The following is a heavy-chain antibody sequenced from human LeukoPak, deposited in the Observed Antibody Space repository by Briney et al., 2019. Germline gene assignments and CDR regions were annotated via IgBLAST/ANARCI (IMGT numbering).Heavy chain of an antibody. CDR3: ARGLGRQQLVSPFDY. J-gene: IGHJ4*02. Sequence: SETLSLTCTVSGYSISSGYYWGWIRQLPGKGLEWLASIYHSGTIYYNPSLKSRVTISVDTSKNQFSLKLTSVTAADTAVYYCARGLGRQQLVSPFDYWGQGTLVTVSS. CDR1: GYSISSGYY. D-gene: IGHD6-13*01. V-gene: IGHV4-38-2*02. CDR2: IYHSGTI.